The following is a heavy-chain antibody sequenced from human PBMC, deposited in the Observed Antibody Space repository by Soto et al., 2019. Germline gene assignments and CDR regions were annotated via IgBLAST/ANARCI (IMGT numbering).Heavy chain of an antibody. D-gene: IGHD2-15*01. Sequence: QVHLVESGGGVVQPGRSLRLCCGASGFTFSTYVIHWVRQAPDKGLEWVAVISYDSSNEFYADSVKGRFTISRDNSKNTLYLQMNNLRPDDTAVYYCASPYCSGGSCYHTEYFQHWGQGTLVTVSS. V-gene: IGHV3-30-3*01. CDR3: ASPYCSGGSCYHTEYFQH. CDR2: ISYDSSNE. CDR1: GFTFSTYV. J-gene: IGHJ1*01.